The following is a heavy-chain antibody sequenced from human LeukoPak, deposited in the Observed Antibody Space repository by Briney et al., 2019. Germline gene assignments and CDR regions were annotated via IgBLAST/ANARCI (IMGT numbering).Heavy chain of an antibody. D-gene: IGHD3-16*02. CDR3: ARGAYDYVWGSYRLDY. V-gene: IGHV4-4*07. CDR2: IYTGGST. CDR1: GGSISSYY. J-gene: IGHJ4*02. Sequence: SETLSLTCTVSGGSISSYYWSWIRQPAGKGLEWIGRIYTGGSTNYNPSLKSRVTMSVDTSKNQFSLKLSSVTAADTAVYYCARGAYDYVWGSYRLDYWGQGTLVTVSS.